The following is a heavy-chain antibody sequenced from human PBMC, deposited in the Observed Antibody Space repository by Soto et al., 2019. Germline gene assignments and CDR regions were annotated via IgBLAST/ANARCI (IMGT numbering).Heavy chain of an antibody. V-gene: IGHV4-61*01. Sequence: KPSETLSLTCTVSGGSVSSDIYYWSRIRQPPGKGLEWIGYVFHTGSTNYNPSLKSRVTISVDTSKSQFSLRLSSVTAADTAVYYRARRLAAKPKYYFDFWGQGTLVTVSS. J-gene: IGHJ4*02. CDR2: VFHTGST. CDR1: GGSVSSDIYY. D-gene: IGHD2-2*01. CDR3: ARRLAAKPKYYFDF.